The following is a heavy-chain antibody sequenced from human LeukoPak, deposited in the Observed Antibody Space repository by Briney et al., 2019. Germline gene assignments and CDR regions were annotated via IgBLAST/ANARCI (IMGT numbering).Heavy chain of an antibody. CDR1: GFTFSSYA. V-gene: IGHV3-30-3*01. CDR2: ISYDGSNK. J-gene: IGHJ6*02. D-gene: IGHD3-10*01. CDR3: AREYYYGSGSPNFFYYYYYYGMDV. Sequence: GGSLRLSCAASGFTFSSYAMHWVRQAPGKGLEWVAVISYDGSNKYYADSVKGRFTISRDNSKNTLYLQMNSLRAEDTAVYYCAREYYYGSGSPNFFYYYYYYGMDVWGQGTTVTVSS.